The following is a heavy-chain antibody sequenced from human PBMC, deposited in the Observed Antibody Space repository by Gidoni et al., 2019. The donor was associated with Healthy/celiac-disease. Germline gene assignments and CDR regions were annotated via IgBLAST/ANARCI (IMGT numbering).Heavy chain of an antibody. CDR1: GFTFSSYA. V-gene: IGHV3-23*01. Sequence: EVQLLESGGGLVQPGGSLRLSCAASGFTFSSYAMSWVRQAPGKGLEWVSAISGSGGSTYYADSVKGRFTISRDNSKNTLYLQMNSLRAEDTAVYYCAKDILRGPDIVVVVAATAFDYWGQGTLVTVSS. D-gene: IGHD2-15*01. J-gene: IGHJ4*02. CDR2: ISGSGGST. CDR3: AKDILRGPDIVVVVAATAFDY.